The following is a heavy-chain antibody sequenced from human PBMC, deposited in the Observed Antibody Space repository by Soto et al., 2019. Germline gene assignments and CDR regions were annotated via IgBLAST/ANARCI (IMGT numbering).Heavy chain of an antibody. V-gene: IGHV3-74*01. CDR3: ARLIAAAGTPEFDY. J-gene: IGHJ4*02. Sequence: AGGSLRLSCAASGFTFSSYWMHWVRQAPGKGLVWVSRINSDGSSTSYADSVKGRFTISRDNAKNTLYLQMNSLRAEDTAVYYCARLIAAAGTPEFDYWGQGTLVTVSS. D-gene: IGHD6-13*01. CDR1: GFTFSSYW. CDR2: INSDGSST.